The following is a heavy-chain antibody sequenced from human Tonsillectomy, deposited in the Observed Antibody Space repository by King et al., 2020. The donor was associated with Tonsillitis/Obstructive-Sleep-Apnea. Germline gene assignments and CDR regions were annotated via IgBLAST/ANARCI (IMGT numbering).Heavy chain of an antibody. CDR2: ISYDGSNK. Sequence: EQLVQSGGGVVQPGRSLRLSCAASGFTFSNYAIHWVRQAPGKGLEWVAVISYDGSNKYHADSVKGRFTISRDNSKNTLDLQMNSLRVEDTAVYYCAREGIYDSSGYAEAFDIWGQGTMVTVSS. J-gene: IGHJ3*02. D-gene: IGHD3-22*01. CDR1: GFTFSNYA. CDR3: AREGIYDSSGYAEAFDI. V-gene: IGHV3-30*04.